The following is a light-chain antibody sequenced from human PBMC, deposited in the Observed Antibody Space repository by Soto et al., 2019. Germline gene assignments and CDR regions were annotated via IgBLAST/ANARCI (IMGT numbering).Light chain of an antibody. CDR1: QSISSW. J-gene: IGKJ1*01. CDR2: KAS. Sequence: DIQMTQSPSTLSTSVGERVTITCRASQSISSWLAWYQQKPGKAPKLLIYKASSLESGVPSRFSGSGSGTEFTLTISSLQPDDFATYHSQQYNSYSPAWTFGQGTKVEIK. CDR3: QQYNSYSPAWT. V-gene: IGKV1-5*03.